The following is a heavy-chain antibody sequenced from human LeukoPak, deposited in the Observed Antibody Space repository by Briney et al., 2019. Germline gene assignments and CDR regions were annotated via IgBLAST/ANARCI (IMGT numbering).Heavy chain of an antibody. CDR1: GYSFSTYW. CDR2: IYPRDSDT. D-gene: IGHD2-15*01. CDR3: ARSSGASDD. J-gene: IGHJ4*02. V-gene: IGHV5-51*01. Sequence: GESLKTPCKGFGYSFSTYWIAWVRQMPGKGLEWMGIIYPRDSDTRYSPSFQGQVTISADKSISTAYLHWSSLKASDTAIYYCARSSGASDDWGQGRLPSVSS.